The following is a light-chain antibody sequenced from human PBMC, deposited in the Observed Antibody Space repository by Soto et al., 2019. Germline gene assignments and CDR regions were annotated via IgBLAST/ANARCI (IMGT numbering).Light chain of an antibody. Sequence: EVVLTQSPATLSLSPGERATLSCRASQSVSTYLAWYQQKPGQAPRLLIYHASDRATGIPATFSGRGSGTDFTLTISSLEPEDFAVYDCQQRYTWPITFGQGTRLEIK. CDR1: QSVSTY. CDR3: QQRYTWPIT. J-gene: IGKJ5*01. CDR2: HAS. V-gene: IGKV3-11*01.